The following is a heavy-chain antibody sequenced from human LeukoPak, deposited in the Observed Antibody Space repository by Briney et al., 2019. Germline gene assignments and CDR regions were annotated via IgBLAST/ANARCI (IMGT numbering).Heavy chain of an antibody. CDR1: GGSISSYY. J-gene: IGHJ4*02. D-gene: IGHD4-17*01. CDR2: IYYVGST. V-gene: IGHV4-59*12. Sequence: SETLSLTRTVSGGSISSYYWSWIRQPPGKGLEWIGYIYYVGSTNYNPSLRSRATMSVDTSKNQFSLKLTSVTAADTAVYYCARGAAYGDYVFDYWGQGTLVTVSS. CDR3: ARGAAYGDYVFDY.